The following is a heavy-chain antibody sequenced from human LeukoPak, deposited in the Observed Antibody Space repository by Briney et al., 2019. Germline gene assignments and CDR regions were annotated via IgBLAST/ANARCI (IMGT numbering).Heavy chain of an antibody. CDR1: RFSFNAYA. V-gene: IGHV3-7*01. CDR2: IKQDGSEK. J-gene: IGHJ4*02. Sequence: PGGSLRLSCAASRFSFNAYAMSWVRQAPGKGLEWVANIKQDGSEKYYVDSVKGRFTISRDNAKNSLYLQMNSLRAEDTAVYYCGRRPREIAVADYWGQGTLVTVSS. CDR3: GRRPREIAVADY. D-gene: IGHD6-19*01.